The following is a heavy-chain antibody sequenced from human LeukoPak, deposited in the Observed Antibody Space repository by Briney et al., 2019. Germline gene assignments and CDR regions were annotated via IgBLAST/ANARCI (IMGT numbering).Heavy chain of an antibody. CDR2: ISSNGGST. V-gene: IGHV3-64D*06. CDR3: AVVGATLGAFDI. D-gene: IGHD1-26*01. J-gene: IGHJ3*02. CDR1: GFTFSSYA. Sequence: GGSLRLSCSASGFTFSSYAMHWVRQAPGKGLEYVSAISSNGGSTYYADSGKGRFTISRDNSKNTLYLQMSSLRAEDTAVYYCAVVGATLGAFDIWGQGTMVTVSS.